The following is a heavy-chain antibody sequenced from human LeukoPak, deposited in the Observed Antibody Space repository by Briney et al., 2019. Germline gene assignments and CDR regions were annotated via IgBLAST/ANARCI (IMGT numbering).Heavy chain of an antibody. CDR3: ARVIYYDSSGYLFDY. Sequence: GSLRLSCAASGFTFSSYSMNWVRQAPGKGLEWIGQINHSGSTNYNPSLKSRVTISVDTSKNQFSLKLSSVTAADTAVYYCARVIYYDSSGYLFDYWGQGTLVTVSS. D-gene: IGHD3-22*01. V-gene: IGHV4-34*01. CDR2: INHSGST. CDR1: GFTFSSYS. J-gene: IGHJ4*02.